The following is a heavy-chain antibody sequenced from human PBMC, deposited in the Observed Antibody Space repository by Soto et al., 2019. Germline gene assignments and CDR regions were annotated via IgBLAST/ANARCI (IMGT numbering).Heavy chain of an antibody. J-gene: IGHJ5*01. CDR3: ARSIDS. CDR1: GGSISTYY. V-gene: IGHV4-59*12. CDR2: IYYSGST. Sequence: PSETLSLTCTVSGGSISTYYWSWIRQPPGKGLECIGYIYYSGSTNYNPSLKNRVTISVDTSKNQFSLKLSSVTAADTAVYYCARSIDSWGQGTLVTVSS.